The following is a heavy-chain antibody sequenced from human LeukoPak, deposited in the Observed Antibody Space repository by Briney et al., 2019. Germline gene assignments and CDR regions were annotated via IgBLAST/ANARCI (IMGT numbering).Heavy chain of an antibody. D-gene: IGHD1-26*01. Sequence: SETLSLTCTVSGYSISSDYYWGWIRQPPGKGLEWIGSIYHSGSTYYNPSLKSRVTISVDTSKDQFSLKLSSVSAADTAVYFCARVGIDSGSFADFDYWGQGTLVTVSS. J-gene: IGHJ4*02. V-gene: IGHV4-38-2*02. CDR3: ARVGIDSGSFADFDY. CDR1: GYSISSDYY. CDR2: IYHSGST.